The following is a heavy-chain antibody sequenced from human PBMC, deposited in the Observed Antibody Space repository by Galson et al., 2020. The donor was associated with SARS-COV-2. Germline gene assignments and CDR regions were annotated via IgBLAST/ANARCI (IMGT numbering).Heavy chain of an antibody. CDR1: GGSISSYY. CDR3: ARDGSYGSGSYSERYYGMDV. J-gene: IGHJ6*02. Sequence: ETSETLSLTCTVSGGSISSYYWSWIRQPPGKGLEWIGYIYYSGSTNYNPSLKSRVTISVDTSKNQFSLKLSSVTAADTAVYYCARDGSYGSGSYSERYYGMDVWGQGTTVTVSS. D-gene: IGHD3-10*01. CDR2: IYYSGST. V-gene: IGHV4-59*01.